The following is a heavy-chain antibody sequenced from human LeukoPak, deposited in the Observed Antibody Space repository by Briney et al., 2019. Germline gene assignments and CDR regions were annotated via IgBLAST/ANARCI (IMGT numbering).Heavy chain of an antibody. V-gene: IGHV4-61*01. CDR3: ARGRGLDIVVVPVGYYFDY. Sequence: SETLSLTCTVSGGSVSGGSYYWSWIRQPPGKGLEWIGYFYYTGSTNYNPSLKSRVTISVDTSKNQFSLRLSSVTAADTAVYYCARGRGLDIVVVPVGYYFDYWGQGTLVTVSS. CDR2: FYYTGST. D-gene: IGHD2-2*01. CDR1: GGSVSGGSYY. J-gene: IGHJ4*02.